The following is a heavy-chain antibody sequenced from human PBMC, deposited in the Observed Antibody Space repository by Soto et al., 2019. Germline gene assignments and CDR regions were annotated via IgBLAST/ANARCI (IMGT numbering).Heavy chain of an antibody. V-gene: IGHV1-8*01. CDR3: ARELSSGWFSN. CDR2: MNPNSGNT. J-gene: IGHJ4*02. CDR1: GYTFTIYD. Sequence: ASVKVSCKASGYTFTIYDINWVRQATGQGLEWMGWMNPNSGNTAYAQKFQGRVTMTSNTSISTAYMELSSLRSEDTAVYYCARELSSGWFSNWGQGTLVTVSS. D-gene: IGHD6-19*01.